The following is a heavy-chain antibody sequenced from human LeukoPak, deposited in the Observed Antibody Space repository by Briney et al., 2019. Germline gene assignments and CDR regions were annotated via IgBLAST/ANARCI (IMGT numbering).Heavy chain of an antibody. D-gene: IGHD1-26*01. CDR3: ANGGNSGSYFED. V-gene: IGHV4-59*12. CDR1: GGSISSYY. CDR2: IYYSGST. Sequence: SETLSLTCTVSGGSISSYYWSWIRQPPGKGLEWIGYIYYSGSTNYNPSLKSRVTISVDTSKKQFSLKLSSVTAGDTAVYFCANGGNSGSYFEDWGQGTLVTVSS. J-gene: IGHJ4*02.